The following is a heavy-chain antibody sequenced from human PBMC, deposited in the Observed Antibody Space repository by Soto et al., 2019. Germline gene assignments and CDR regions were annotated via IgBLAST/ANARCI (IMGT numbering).Heavy chain of an antibody. J-gene: IGHJ2*01. CDR3: AHSPDPGLLLGWYFDL. Sequence: QITLKESGPTLVKPTQTLTLTCTFSGFSLSTSGVGVDWIRQPPGKALEWLALIYWDDDKRYSPSLKSRLTITKDTSKNQVVLTMTNMDPVDTATYYCAHSPDPGLLLGWYFDLWGRGTLVTVSS. CDR1: GFSLSTSGVG. CDR2: IYWDDDK. V-gene: IGHV2-5*02. D-gene: IGHD2-15*01.